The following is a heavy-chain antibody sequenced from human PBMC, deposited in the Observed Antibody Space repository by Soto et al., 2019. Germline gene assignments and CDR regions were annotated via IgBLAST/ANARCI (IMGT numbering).Heavy chain of an antibody. CDR1: GYTLSAYY. Sequence: ALVKVSCKAAGYTLSAYYMQWVRQSSGQRLEWMGWIDPNSCAANYAQQFPRRVTKSWATPISPAHMELSKLRPDGTPGHQCARVRWELLAWPEESFDPWDQGSRVTVSS. V-gene: IGHV1-2*02. D-gene: IGHD1-26*01. CDR3: ARVRWELLAWPEESFDP. J-gene: IGHJ5*02. CDR2: IDPNSCAA.